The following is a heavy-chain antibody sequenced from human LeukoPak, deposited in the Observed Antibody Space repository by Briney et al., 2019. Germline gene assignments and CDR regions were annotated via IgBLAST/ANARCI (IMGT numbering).Heavy chain of an antibody. J-gene: IGHJ6*04. CDR3: ARGGGITLVRGGPPSGHYGMDV. V-gene: IGHV4-34*01. CDR2: INHSGST. Sequence: SETLSLTCAVYGGSFSGYYWSWIRQAPGKGLEWIGEINHSGSTNYNPSLKSRVTISVDTSKNQFSLKLSSVTAADTAVYYCARGGGITLVRGGPPSGHYGMDVWGKGTTVTVSS. D-gene: IGHD3-10*01. CDR1: GGSFSGYY.